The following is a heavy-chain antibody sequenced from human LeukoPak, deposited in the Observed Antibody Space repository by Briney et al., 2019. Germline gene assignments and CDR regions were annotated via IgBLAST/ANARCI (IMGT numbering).Heavy chain of an antibody. CDR2: INGDGGST. Sequence: GGSLRLSCAASGFTFDDYAMHWVRQAPGKGLEWVSLINGDGGSTYYADSVKGRFTISRDNSKNSLYLQMNSLRTEDAALYYCAKGGDGYNGPVSYWGQGTLVTVSS. J-gene: IGHJ4*02. CDR1: GFTFDDYA. V-gene: IGHV3-43*02. D-gene: IGHD5-24*01. CDR3: AKGGDGYNGPVSY.